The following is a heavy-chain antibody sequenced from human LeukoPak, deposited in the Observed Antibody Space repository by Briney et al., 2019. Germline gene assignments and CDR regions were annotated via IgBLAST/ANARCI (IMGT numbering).Heavy chain of an antibody. CDR1: GYIFTSYW. D-gene: IGHD3-10*01. V-gene: IGHV5-51*01. CDR3: ARSGKYFDL. Sequence: RAGESLKISCQGSGYIFTSYWIGWVRQVPGKGLEWMGIIYPGDSDTRYSPSFQGQVTISADKSISTAYLQWSSLKASDTAMYYCARSGKYFDLWGRGTLVTVSS. CDR2: IYPGDSDT. J-gene: IGHJ2*01.